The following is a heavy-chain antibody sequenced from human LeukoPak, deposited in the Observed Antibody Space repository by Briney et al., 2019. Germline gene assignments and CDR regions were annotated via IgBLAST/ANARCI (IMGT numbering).Heavy chain of an antibody. V-gene: IGHV1-18*01. CDR2: ISAYNGNT. J-gene: IGHJ3*02. CDR3: ARDPVLLWFGELSLVGQNAFDI. Sequence: GASVKVSCKASGYTFTSYGISWVRQAPGQGLEWMGWISAYNGNTNYAQKLQGRVTMTTDTSTSTAYMELRSLRSDDTAVYYCARDPVLLWFGELSLVGQNAFDIWGQGTMVTVSS. D-gene: IGHD3-10*01. CDR1: GYTFTSYG.